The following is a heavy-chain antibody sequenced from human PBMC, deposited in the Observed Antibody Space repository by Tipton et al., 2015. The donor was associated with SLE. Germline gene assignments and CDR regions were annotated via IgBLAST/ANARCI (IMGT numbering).Heavy chain of an antibody. CDR2: IYYSGTT. Sequence: TLSLTCTVSGGSISDRGFYWGWIRQTPGKGLEWIGSIYYSGTTYYNPSLKSRVTISVDTSKNQFSLNLRVVTAADSAVFYCAREHVCVAYSFDYWGQGSLVSVST. CDR3: AREHVCVAYSFDY. D-gene: IGHD3-16*01. J-gene: IGHJ4*02. CDR1: GGSISDRGFY. V-gene: IGHV4-39*07.